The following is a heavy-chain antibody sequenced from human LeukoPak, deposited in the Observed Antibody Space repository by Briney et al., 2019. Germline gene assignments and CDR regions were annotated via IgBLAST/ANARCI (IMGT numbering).Heavy chain of an antibody. CDR2: IYYSGST. D-gene: IGHD3-22*01. Sequence: SETLSLTCTVSGGSIRSSTYYWGWIRQPPGKGLEWIGSIYYSGSTYYDPSLKSRLTMSVDTSKNQFSLKLSSVTAADTAVYYCASQYYYDSSGYPEARNYFDYWGQGTLVTVSS. CDR1: GGSIRSSTYY. V-gene: IGHV4-39*01. J-gene: IGHJ4*02. CDR3: ASQYYYDSSGYPEARNYFDY.